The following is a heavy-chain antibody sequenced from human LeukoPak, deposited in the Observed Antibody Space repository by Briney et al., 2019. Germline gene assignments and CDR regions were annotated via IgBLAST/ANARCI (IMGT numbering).Heavy chain of an antibody. D-gene: IGHD3-22*01. J-gene: IGHJ4*02. CDR2: FDPEDGET. CDR3: ATDHPHEDYDSSGYYYVFDY. V-gene: IGHV1-24*01. Sequence: ASVKVSCKVSGYTLTELSMHWVRQAPGKGLEWMGGFDPEDGETIYAQKFQGRVTMTEDTSTDTAYMELSSLRSEDTAVYHCATDHPHEDYDSSGYYYVFDYWGQGTLVTVSS. CDR1: GYTLTELS.